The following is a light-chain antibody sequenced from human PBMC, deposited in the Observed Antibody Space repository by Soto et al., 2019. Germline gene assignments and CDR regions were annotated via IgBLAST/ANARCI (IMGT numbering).Light chain of an antibody. J-gene: IGKJ2*01. CDR2: AAS. CDR1: QGIKND. V-gene: IGKV1-6*01. Sequence: AIQMTQSPSSLSASVGDRDTITCRASQGIKNDLGWYQQRPGKGPKLLIYAASSLQSGVPSRFSGSGSGTDFTLTISSLQPEDFATYYCLQDYNFPYTFGQGTKLEIK. CDR3: LQDYNFPYT.